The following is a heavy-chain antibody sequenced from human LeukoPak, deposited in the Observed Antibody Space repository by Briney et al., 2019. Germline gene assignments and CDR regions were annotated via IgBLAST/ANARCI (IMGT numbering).Heavy chain of an antibody. J-gene: IGHJ4*02. D-gene: IGHD5-24*01. V-gene: IGHV4-59*01. CDR2: IYYSGST. CDR1: DGSISSYY. CDR3: ARRDGYKKYYFDY. Sequence: SETLSLTCTVSDGSISSYYWSWIRQPPGKGLEWIGYIYYSGSTNYNPSLKSRVTISVDTSKNQFSLKLSSVTAADTAVYYCARRDGYKKYYFDYWGQGTLVTVSS.